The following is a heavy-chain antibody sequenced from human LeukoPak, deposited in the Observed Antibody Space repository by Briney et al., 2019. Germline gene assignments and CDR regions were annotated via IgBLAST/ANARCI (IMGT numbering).Heavy chain of an antibody. V-gene: IGHV5-51*01. Sequence: SLXXSCKGSGYSFTSYWIGWVRQMPGKGLEWMGIIYPGDSDTRYSPSFQGQVTISADKSISTAYLQWSSLKASDTAMYYCARLGGYDFWSGYPNNWFDPWGQGTLVTVSS. CDR3: ARLGGYDFWSGYPNNWFDP. D-gene: IGHD3-3*01. J-gene: IGHJ5*02. CDR1: GYSFTSYW. CDR2: IYPGDSDT.